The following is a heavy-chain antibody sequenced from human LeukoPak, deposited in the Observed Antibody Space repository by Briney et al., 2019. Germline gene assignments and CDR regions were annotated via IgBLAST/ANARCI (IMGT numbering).Heavy chain of an antibody. D-gene: IGHD3-16*01. CDR3: ARDLGGGYCIVKNCDGWCDS. J-gene: IGHJ5*01. CDR1: GFTVSSKY. V-gene: IGHV3-66*01. CDR2: IFSGDDT. Sequence: GGSLRLSCAASGFTVSSKYMSWVRQAPGKGLEWVSVIFSGDDTYYADSVKGRFTIPRGSSENTLYLQMNSLRAEDTAVYYCARDLGGGYCIVKNCDGWCDSWGRGTLVSV.